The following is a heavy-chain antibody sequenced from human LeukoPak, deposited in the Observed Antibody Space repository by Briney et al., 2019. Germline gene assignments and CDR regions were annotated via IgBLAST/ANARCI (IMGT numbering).Heavy chain of an antibody. Sequence: SETLSLTCTVSGGSISSGDYYWSWIRQPPGKGLEWIGYIYYSGSTYYNPSLKSRVTISVDTSKNQFSLKLSSVTAADTAVYYCARDHYDFWSGYYGWSDPWGQGTLVTVSS. D-gene: IGHD3-3*01. CDR2: IYYSGST. CDR1: GGSISSGDYY. V-gene: IGHV4-30-4*08. J-gene: IGHJ5*02. CDR3: ARDHYDFWSGYYGWSDP.